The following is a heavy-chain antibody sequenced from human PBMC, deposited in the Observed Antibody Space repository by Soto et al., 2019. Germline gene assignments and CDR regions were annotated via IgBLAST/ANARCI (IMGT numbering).Heavy chain of an antibody. Sequence: GGSLRLSCTASGFTFSNYVMSWVRQAPGQGLEWVSGISGSGGSTYYADSVKGRFTISRDNSKNTLYLQMNSLRAEDTAVYYCAKLTGTAFYWGQGTLVTVSS. V-gene: IGHV3-23*01. CDR1: GFTFSNYV. CDR2: ISGSGGST. J-gene: IGHJ4*02. D-gene: IGHD1-7*01. CDR3: AKLTGTAFY.